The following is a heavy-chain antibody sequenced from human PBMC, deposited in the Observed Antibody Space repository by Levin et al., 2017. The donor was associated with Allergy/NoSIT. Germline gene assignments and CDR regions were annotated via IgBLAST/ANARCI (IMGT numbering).Heavy chain of an antibody. V-gene: IGHV3-11*06. J-gene: IGHJ4*02. Sequence: PGESLKISCAATGFRFSDYYMSWIRQVPGKGLEWVSYISVSGRETNYADSVKGRFTISRDNAMNSLSLQMNSLRVDDSAVYYCAREGFWTDWGQGTLVTVSS. CDR3: AREGFWTD. CDR1: GFRFSDYY. CDR2: ISVSGRET. D-gene: IGHD3/OR15-3a*01.